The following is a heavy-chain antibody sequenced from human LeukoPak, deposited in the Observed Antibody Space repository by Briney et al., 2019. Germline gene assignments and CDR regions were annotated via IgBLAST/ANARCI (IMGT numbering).Heavy chain of an antibody. CDR3: ATDMSMVRGVIISSYNWFDP. J-gene: IGHJ5*02. CDR1: GYTFTSYG. Sequence: ASVKVSCKASGYTFTSYGISWVRQAPGQGLEWMGWISAYNGNTNYAQKLQGRVTMTTDTSTSTAYMELSSLRSEDTAVYYCATDMSMVRGVIISSYNWFDPWGQGTLVTVSS. CDR2: ISAYNGNT. D-gene: IGHD3-10*01. V-gene: IGHV1-18*01.